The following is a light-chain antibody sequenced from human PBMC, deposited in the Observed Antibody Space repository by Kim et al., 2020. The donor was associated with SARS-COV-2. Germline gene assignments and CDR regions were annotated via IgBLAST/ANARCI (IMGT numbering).Light chain of an antibody. V-gene: IGKV3-20*01. CDR2: GAS. CDR3: QQYGSSPRT. J-gene: IGKJ1*01. CDR1: QSVSGSY. Sequence: APGEKATLSCRASQSVSGSYLAWYQQKPGQAPRLRIYGASSRATGIPDRFSGSGSGTDFTLTISRLEPEDFAVYYCQQYGSSPRTFGQGTKVDIK.